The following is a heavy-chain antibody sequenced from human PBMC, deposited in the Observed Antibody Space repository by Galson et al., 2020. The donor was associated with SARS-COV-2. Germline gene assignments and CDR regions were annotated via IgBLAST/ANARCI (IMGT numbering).Heavy chain of an antibody. CDR2: ISYDGSNK. CDR3: ARDLDFWGVGSYDMDV. D-gene: IGHD3-3*01. CDR1: GFTFSSYA. J-gene: IGHJ6*03. V-gene: IGHV3-30*04. Sequence: GGSLRLSCAASGFTFSSYAMHWVRQAPGKGLEWVAVISYDGSNKYYADSVKGRFTISRDNSKNTLYLQMNSLRAEDTAVYYCARDLDFWGVGSYDMDVWGKGTTVTVSS.